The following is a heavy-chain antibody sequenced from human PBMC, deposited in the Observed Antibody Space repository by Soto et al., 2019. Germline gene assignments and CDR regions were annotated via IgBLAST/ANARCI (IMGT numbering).Heavy chain of an antibody. Sequence: ASVKVSCKASGYTFTGYYMHWVRQAPGQGLEWMGWINPNSGGTNYAQKFQGWVTMTRDTSISTAYMELSRLRSDDTAVYYCARYAYCSSTSCYHVDYYYGMDVWGQGTTVTVSS. CDR3: ARYAYCSSTSCYHVDYYYGMDV. CDR2: INPNSGGT. J-gene: IGHJ6*02. CDR1: GYTFTGYY. D-gene: IGHD2-2*01. V-gene: IGHV1-2*04.